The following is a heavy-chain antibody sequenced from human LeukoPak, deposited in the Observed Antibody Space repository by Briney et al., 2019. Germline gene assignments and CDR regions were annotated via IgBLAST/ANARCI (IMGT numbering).Heavy chain of an antibody. V-gene: IGHV3-30*03. CDR1: GFSFNNYW. J-gene: IGHJ4*02. D-gene: IGHD2-2*01. Sequence: GGSLRLSCAASGFSFNNYWMHWVRQAPGKGLEWVAVISYDGSNKYYADSVKGRFTISRDNSKNTLYLQMNSLRAEDTAVYYCARGARRTYPVPDRYYFDYWGQGTLVTVSS. CDR3: ARGARRTYPVPDRYYFDY. CDR2: ISYDGSNK.